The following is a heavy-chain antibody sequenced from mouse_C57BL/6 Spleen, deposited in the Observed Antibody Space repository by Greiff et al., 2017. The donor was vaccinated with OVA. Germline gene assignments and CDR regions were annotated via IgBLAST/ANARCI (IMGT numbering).Heavy chain of an antibody. Sequence: EVKLQESGGGLVQPGGSMKLSCVASGFTFSNYWMNWVRQSPEKGLEWVAQIRLKSDNYATHYAESVKGRFTISRDDSKSSVYLQMNNLRAEDTGIYYCTADGRGFAYWGQGTLVTVSA. CDR1: GFTFSNYW. CDR2: IRLKSDNYAT. CDR3: TADGRGFAY. V-gene: IGHV6-3*01. D-gene: IGHD1-2*01. J-gene: IGHJ3*01.